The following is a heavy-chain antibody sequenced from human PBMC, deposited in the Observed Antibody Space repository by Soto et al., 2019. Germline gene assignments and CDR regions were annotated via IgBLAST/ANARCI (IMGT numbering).Heavy chain of an antibody. CDR2: ISYDGSNK. CDR1: GFTFSSYG. V-gene: IGHV3-30*18. J-gene: IGHJ5*02. D-gene: IGHD3-22*01. CDR3: AKEITYYYDSSGYSIDP. Sequence: HPGGSLRLSCAASGFTFSSYGMHWVRQAPGKGLEWVAVISYDGSNKYYADSVKGRFTISRDNSKNTLYLQMNSLRAEDTAVYYCAKEITYYYDSSGYSIDPWGQGTLVTVSS.